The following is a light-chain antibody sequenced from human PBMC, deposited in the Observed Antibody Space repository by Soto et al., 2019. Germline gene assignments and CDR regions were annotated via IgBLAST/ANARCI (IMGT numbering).Light chain of an antibody. V-gene: IGKV4-1*01. J-gene: IGKJ2*01. CDR1: RSVFYRSNNKSY. Sequence: ILLTQSPDSLAVSLGERATINCKASRSVFYRSNNKSYLTWYQQKPGQPPKLLIHWASTRASGVPDRFSGSGSGTDFTLAITSLRAEDVAVYYCQQDYGTPYTFCQGTKLEIK. CDR2: WAS. CDR3: QQDYGTPYT.